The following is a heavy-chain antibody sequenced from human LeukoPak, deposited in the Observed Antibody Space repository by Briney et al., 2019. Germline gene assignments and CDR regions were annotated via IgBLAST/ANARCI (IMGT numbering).Heavy chain of an antibody. CDR1: GFTFNSYG. J-gene: IGHJ6*02. CDR2: ISTSTSYI. Sequence: GGSLRLSCAASGFTFNSYGMNWVRQAPGKGLEWVSSISTSTSYIYYADSVKGRFTISRDNAKNSLYLQMNSLSAEDTAVYYCARLAVVAATEDPYYYKYGMDVWGQGTTVTVSS. CDR3: ARLAVVAATEDPYYYKYGMDV. D-gene: IGHD2-15*01. V-gene: IGHV3-21*01.